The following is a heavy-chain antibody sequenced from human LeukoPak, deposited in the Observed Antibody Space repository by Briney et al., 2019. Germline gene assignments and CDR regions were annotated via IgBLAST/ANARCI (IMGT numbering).Heavy chain of an antibody. CDR3: ARGSYYYGSGSYYNQGAPLNWFDP. CDR2: INHSGST. V-gene: IGHV4-34*01. D-gene: IGHD3-10*01. J-gene: IGHJ5*02. Sequence: NPSETLSLTCAVYGGSFSGYYWSWIRQPPGKGLEWIGEINHSGSTNNNPPLKSRVTISVDTSKNQFSLKLSSVTAADTAVYYCARGSYYYGSGSYYNQGAPLNWFDPWGQGTLVTVSS. CDR1: GGSFSGYY.